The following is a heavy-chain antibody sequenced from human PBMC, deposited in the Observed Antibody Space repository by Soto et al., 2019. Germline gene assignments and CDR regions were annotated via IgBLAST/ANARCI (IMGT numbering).Heavy chain of an antibody. J-gene: IGHJ6*02. CDR1: GGTFSSYA. Sequence: ASVKVSCKASGGTFSSYAISWVRQAPGQGLEWMGGIIPIFGTANYAQKFQGRVTITADESTSTAYMELSSLRSEDTAVYYCARDPIVVVPAAPYYYYYYGMDVWGQGTTVTVSS. V-gene: IGHV1-69*13. CDR3: ARDPIVVVPAAPYYYYYYGMDV. CDR2: IIPIFGTA. D-gene: IGHD2-2*01.